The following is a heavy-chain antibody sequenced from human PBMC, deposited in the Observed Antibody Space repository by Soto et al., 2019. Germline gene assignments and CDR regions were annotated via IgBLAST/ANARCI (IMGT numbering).Heavy chain of an antibody. V-gene: IGHV3-30*18. D-gene: IGHD4-17*01. CDR2: ISYDGSNK. CDR3: AKNEGYGDYLGLYYYYYGMDV. Sequence: QVQLVESGGGVVQPGRSLRLSCAASGFTFSSYGMHWVRQAPGKGLEWVAVISYDGSNKYYADSVKGRFTISRDNSKNTLYLQMNSLSAEDTAVYYCAKNEGYGDYLGLYYYYYGMDVW. CDR1: GFTFSSYG. J-gene: IGHJ6*01.